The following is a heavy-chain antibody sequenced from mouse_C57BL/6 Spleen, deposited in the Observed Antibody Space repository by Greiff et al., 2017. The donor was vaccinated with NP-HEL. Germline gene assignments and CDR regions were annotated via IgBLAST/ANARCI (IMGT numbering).Heavy chain of an antibody. CDR2: IYPRDGST. CDR3: AREYGSSYDWYFDV. V-gene: IGHV1-78*01. Sequence: VVKPGASVKISCEVSGYTFTDHTIHWMKQRPEQGLEWIGYIYPRDGSTKYNEKFKGKATLTADKSSSTAYMQLNSLTSEDSAVYFCAREYGSSYDWYFDVWGTGTTVTVSS. D-gene: IGHD1-1*01. CDR1: GYTFTDHT. J-gene: IGHJ1*03.